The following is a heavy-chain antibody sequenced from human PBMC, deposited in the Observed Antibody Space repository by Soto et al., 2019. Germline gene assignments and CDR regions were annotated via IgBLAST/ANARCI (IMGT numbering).Heavy chain of an antibody. J-gene: IGHJ4*02. D-gene: IGHD6-6*01. V-gene: IGHV3-30-3*01. CDR2: ISYDGSNK. CDR3: AREGGSSSGYFDY. Sequence: QVQLVESGGGVVQPGRSLRLSCAASGFTFSSYAMHWVSQAPGKGLEWVAVISYDGSNKYYADSVKGRFTISRDNSKNTLYLQMNSLRAEDTAVYYCAREGGSSSGYFDYWGQGTLVTVSS. CDR1: GFTFSSYA.